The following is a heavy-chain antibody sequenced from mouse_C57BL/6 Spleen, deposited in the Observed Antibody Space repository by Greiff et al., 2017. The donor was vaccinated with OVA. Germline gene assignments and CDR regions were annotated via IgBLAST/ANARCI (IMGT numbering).Heavy chain of an antibody. D-gene: IGHD2-4*01. CDR3: TPINDYDVYIDV. Sequence: EVQLQQSGTVLARPGASVKMSCKTSGYTFTSYWLHWVKQRPGQGLEWIGAIYPGNSDTSYNQKFKGKAKLTAVTSASTAYMELSSLTNEDSAVYFCTPINDYDVYIDVWGTGTTVTVSS. J-gene: IGHJ1*03. CDR2: IYPGNSDT. V-gene: IGHV1-5*01. CDR1: GYTFTSYW.